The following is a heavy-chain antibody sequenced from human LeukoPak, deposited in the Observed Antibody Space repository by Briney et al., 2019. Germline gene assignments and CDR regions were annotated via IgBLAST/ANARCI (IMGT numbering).Heavy chain of an antibody. Sequence: ASVKVSCKASGYTFTGYYMHWVRQAPGQGLEWMGWINPNSGGTNYAQKFQGRVTMTRDTSISTAYMELSRLRSDDTAVYYCARADDSSGSKAFDIWGQGTMVTVSS. CDR1: GYTFTGYY. V-gene: IGHV1-2*02. D-gene: IGHD3-22*01. CDR3: ARADDSSGSKAFDI. CDR2: INPNSGGT. J-gene: IGHJ3*02.